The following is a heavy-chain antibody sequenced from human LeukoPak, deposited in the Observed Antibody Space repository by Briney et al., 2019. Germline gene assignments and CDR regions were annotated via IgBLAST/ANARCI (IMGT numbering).Heavy chain of an antibody. D-gene: IGHD3-16*01. V-gene: IGHV3-23*01. CDR2: ISPSTNGK. CDR1: GFTVSSNY. Sequence: GGSLRLSCAASGFTVSSNYMSWVRQAPGKGLEWVSSISPSTNGKTYADSVKGRFTISTDNAKNTLYLQMDSLRAEDTAIYYCAKALTRWAFDIWGQGTMVTVSS. CDR3: AKALTRWAFDI. J-gene: IGHJ3*02.